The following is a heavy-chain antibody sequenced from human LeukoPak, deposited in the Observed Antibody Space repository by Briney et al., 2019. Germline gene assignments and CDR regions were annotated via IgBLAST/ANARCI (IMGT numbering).Heavy chain of an antibody. CDR3: ARVAMSDSSGYCDY. D-gene: IGHD3-22*01. CDR2: ISYDGGYR. CDR1: GFTFRSYA. V-gene: IGHV3-33*05. J-gene: IGHJ4*02. Sequence: PGGSLRLSCAASGFTFRSYAMYWVRQAPGKGLEWVAIISYDGGYRYYADSVKGRFTISRDNSKNTLYLQMNSLRAEDTAVYYCARVAMSDSSGYCDYWGQGTKVTVSS.